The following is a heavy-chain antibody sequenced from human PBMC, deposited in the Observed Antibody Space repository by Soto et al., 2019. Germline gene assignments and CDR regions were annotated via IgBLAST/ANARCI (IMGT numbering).Heavy chain of an antibody. Sequence: EVQLLESGGGLVQPGGSLRLSCAASGFTFSSYAMSWVRQAPGKGLEWVSAISGSGGSTYYADSVKGRFTISRDNSKNTLYLQMNSLRAEDTAVYYCAKDRFLSPGQLAVAGTPLGAWGQGTLVTVSS. CDR3: AKDRFLSPGQLAVAGTPLGA. D-gene: IGHD6-19*01. CDR1: GFTFSSYA. CDR2: ISGSGGST. J-gene: IGHJ4*02. V-gene: IGHV3-23*01.